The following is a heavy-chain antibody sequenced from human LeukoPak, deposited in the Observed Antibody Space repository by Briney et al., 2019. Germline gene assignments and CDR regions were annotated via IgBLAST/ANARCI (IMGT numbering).Heavy chain of an antibody. CDR2: ISGSSSYI. CDR3: ARVGSGFNDC. D-gene: IGHD6-19*01. CDR1: GFTFSSYS. V-gene: IGHV3-21*01. J-gene: IGHJ4*02. Sequence: GGSLRLSCAASGFTFSSYSMNWVRQAPGKGLEWVSSISGSSSYIYYADSVKGRFTISRDNAKNSLYLQMNSLRAEDTAVYYCARVGSGFNDCWGQGTLVTVSS.